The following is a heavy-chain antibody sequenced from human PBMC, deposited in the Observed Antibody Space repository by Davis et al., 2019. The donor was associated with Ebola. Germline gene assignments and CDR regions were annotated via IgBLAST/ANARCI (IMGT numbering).Heavy chain of an antibody. CDR2: IDSDGSST. J-gene: IGHJ6*02. Sequence: HTGGSLRLSCAASGFTFSSYWMHWVRQAPGKRLVWVSRIDSDGSSTTYADSVKGRFTISRDNAKNTVYLQMNSLRAEDTAVYYCARFGLNGMDVWGQGTTVTVS. V-gene: IGHV3-74*01. CDR3: ARFGLNGMDV. CDR1: GFTFSSYW. D-gene: IGHD3-10*01.